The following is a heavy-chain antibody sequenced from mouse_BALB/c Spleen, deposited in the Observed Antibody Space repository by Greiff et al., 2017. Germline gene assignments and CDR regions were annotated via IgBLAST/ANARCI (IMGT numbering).Heavy chain of an antibody. CDR1: GYTFTSYT. Sequence: QVQLQQSGAELARPGASVKMSCKASGYTFTSYTMHWVQQRPGQGLEWIGYINPSSGYTNYNQKFKDKATLTADKSSSTAYMQLSSLTSEDSAVYDCARSTGTLFAYWGQGTLVTVSA. J-gene: IGHJ3*01. CDR3: ARSTGTLFAY. D-gene: IGHD4-1*01. V-gene: IGHV1-4*01. CDR2: INPSSGYT.